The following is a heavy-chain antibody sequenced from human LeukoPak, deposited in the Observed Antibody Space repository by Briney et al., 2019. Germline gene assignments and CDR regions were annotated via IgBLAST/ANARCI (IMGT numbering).Heavy chain of an antibody. CDR2: IHHSGST. D-gene: IGHD2-15*01. Sequence: PSETLSLTCAVSGGSISSRNWWSWVRQPPGKGLECIGEIHHSGSTNYNPSLKSRVTISVDKSKNQFSLKLSSVTAADTAVYYCARGTDTPAAFDIWGQGTMVTVSS. CDR1: GGSISSRNW. V-gene: IGHV4-4*02. CDR3: ARGTDTPAAFDI. J-gene: IGHJ3*02.